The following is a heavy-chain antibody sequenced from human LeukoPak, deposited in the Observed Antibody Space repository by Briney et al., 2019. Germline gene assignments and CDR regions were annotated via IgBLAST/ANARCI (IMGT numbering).Heavy chain of an antibody. Sequence: SETLSLTCSVSGGSIGSSGHYWGWIRQPPGKGLEWIGQIYHSGGANYNPSLRSRVTISIDTSKNQLSLRLSSVTAADTAVYYCARHGSYCFDSWGQGTLVTVSS. CDR3: ARHGSYCFDS. J-gene: IGHJ4*02. CDR2: IYHSGGA. D-gene: IGHD3-10*01. CDR1: GGSIGSSGHY. V-gene: IGHV4-39*01.